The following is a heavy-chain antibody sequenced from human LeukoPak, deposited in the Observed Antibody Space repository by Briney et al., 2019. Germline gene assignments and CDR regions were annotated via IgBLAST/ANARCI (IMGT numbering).Heavy chain of an antibody. CDR1: GFTFSSYA. J-gene: IGHJ4*02. V-gene: IGHV3-23*01. Sequence: GGSLRLSCAASGFTFSSYAMSWVRQAPGKGLEWVSAISGSGGSTYYADSAKGQFTISRDNSKNTPYLQMNSLRAEDTAVYYCAKEIVSSSWYVPGDYWGQGTLVTVSS. CDR2: ISGSGGST. CDR3: AKEIVSSSWYVPGDY. D-gene: IGHD6-13*01.